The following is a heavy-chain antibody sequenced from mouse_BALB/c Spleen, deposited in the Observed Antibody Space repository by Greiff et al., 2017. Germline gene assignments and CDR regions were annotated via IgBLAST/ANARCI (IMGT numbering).Heavy chain of an antibody. CDR1: GFSLTSYG. J-gene: IGHJ4*01. V-gene: IGHV2-2*02. CDR2: IWSGGST. D-gene: IGHD2-1*01. CDR3: ARNDGNYHYYAMDY. Sequence: VQLQQSGPGLVQPSQSLSITCTVSGFSLTSYGVHWVRQSPGKGLEWLGVIWSGGSTDYNAAFISRLSISKDNSKSQVFFKMNSLQANDTAIYYCARNDGNYHYYAMDYWGQGTSVTVSS.